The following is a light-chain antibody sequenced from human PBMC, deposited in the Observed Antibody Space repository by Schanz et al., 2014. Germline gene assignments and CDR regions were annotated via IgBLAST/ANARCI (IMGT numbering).Light chain of an antibody. Sequence: QSALTQPASVSGSPGQSIAISCTGTSSDVGAYDYVSWYQQHPGKVPKLMIYDVSNRPSGVSNRFSGSKSGNTASLTISGLQAEDEADYYCNSYTSINTPQYVFGTGTKLTVL. CDR3: NSYTSINTPQYV. CDR1: SSDVGAYDY. CDR2: DVS. V-gene: IGLV2-14*01. J-gene: IGLJ1*01.